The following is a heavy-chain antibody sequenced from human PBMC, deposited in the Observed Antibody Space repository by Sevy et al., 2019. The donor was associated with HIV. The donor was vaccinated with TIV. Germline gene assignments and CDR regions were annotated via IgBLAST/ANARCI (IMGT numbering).Heavy chain of an antibody. V-gene: IGHV1-46*01. J-gene: IGHJ4*02. CDR1: GYTFTTYY. CDR2: INPSGGST. Sequence: ASVKVSCKASGYTFTTYYMHWVRQAPGQGLEWMGMINPSGGSTSYAEKFQGRVTMTRETSTSTVYMELSSLRSEDTAVYYCAKDQYGTGSYTYDYWGQGTLVTVSS. CDR3: AKDQYGTGSYTYDY. D-gene: IGHD3-10*01.